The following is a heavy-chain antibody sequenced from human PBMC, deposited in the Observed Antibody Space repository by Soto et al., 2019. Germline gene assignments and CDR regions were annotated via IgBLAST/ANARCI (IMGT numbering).Heavy chain of an antibody. D-gene: IGHD2-15*01. Sequence: LRLSCAASGFTFSSYAMSWVRQAPGKGLEWVSGISGSGGTTYYAGTVKGRFTVSKAISKKTVYLQMNSLRVEDTAIYYCATDRVSDGIYSSDYWGRGVLVTVSS. CDR3: ATDRVSDGIYSSDY. V-gene: IGHV3-23*01. J-gene: IGHJ4*02. CDR2: ISGSGGTT. CDR1: GFTFSSYA.